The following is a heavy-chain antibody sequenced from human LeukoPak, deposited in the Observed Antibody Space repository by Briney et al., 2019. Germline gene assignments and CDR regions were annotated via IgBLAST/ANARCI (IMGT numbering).Heavy chain of an antibody. CDR3: ARVMDSSTSYLNY. D-gene: IGHD2-2*01. J-gene: IGHJ4*02. CDR1: GFTFSDYY. Sequence: GGSLRLSCAASGFTFSDYYMGWIRQAPGKGLEWVSYISSSGSTIYYADSVKGRFTISRDNAKNSLYLQMNSLRAEDTAVYYCARVMDSSTSYLNYWGQGTLVTVSS. CDR2: ISSSGSTI. V-gene: IGHV3-11*01.